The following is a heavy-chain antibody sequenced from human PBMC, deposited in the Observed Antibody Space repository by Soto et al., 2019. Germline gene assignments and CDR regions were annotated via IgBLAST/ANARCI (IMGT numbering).Heavy chain of an antibody. CDR3: AREGCSSTSCFRAWANWFDP. CDR2: IYYSGST. CDR1: GGSVSSGSYY. J-gene: IGHJ5*02. Sequence: PSETLSLTCTVSGGSVSSGSYYWSWIRQPPGKGLEWIGYIYYSGSTNYNPSLKSRVTISVDTSKNQFSLKLSYVTAADTAVYYCAREGCSSTSCFRAWANWFDPWGQGTLVTVYS. V-gene: IGHV4-61*01. D-gene: IGHD2-2*01.